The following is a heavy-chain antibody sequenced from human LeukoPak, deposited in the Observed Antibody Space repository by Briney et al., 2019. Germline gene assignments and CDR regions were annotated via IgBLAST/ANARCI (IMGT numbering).Heavy chain of an antibody. Sequence: SETLSLTCTVSGGSISSGSYYWGWIRQPPGKGLEWIGSIYNSGSTYYNPSLKSRVTISVDTSKNQFSLKLTSVTDTGTAVYYCARHPLKPYVSDWFDPWGQGTLGTVSS. CDR1: GGSISSGSYY. CDR3: ARHPLKPYVSDWFDP. CDR2: IYNSGST. J-gene: IGHJ5*02. D-gene: IGHD3-10*02. V-gene: IGHV4-39*01.